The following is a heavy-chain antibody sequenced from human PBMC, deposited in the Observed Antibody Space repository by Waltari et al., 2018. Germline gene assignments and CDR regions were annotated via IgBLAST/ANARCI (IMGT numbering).Heavy chain of an antibody. CDR3: AGGYGYGDPLDALDI. CDR2: VSRSRSTI. J-gene: IGHJ3*02. V-gene: IGHV3-48*04. Sequence: EVHLVESGVGLVRPGRSLRFACAASGFTFSSYTMNGVRWASGKGRVWVAYVSRSRSTIYYAASVKGRVTITRNNAKDPLYLQMNLLGAEDTALYYCAGGYGYGDPLDALDILGQGTMGTVSS. D-gene: IGHD4-17*01. CDR1: GFTFSSYT.